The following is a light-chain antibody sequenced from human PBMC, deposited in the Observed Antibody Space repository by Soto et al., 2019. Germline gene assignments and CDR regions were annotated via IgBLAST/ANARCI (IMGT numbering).Light chain of an antibody. CDR1: QDISNY. V-gene: IGKV1-33*01. J-gene: IGKJ1*01. Sequence: DIQMTQSPSSLSASVGDRVTITYQASQDISNYLNWYQQKPGKAPKLLIYDASNLETGVPSRFSGSGSGTDFTFTISSLQPEDIATYYCQHYDNVPWTFGQGTKVEIK. CDR2: DAS. CDR3: QHYDNVPWT.